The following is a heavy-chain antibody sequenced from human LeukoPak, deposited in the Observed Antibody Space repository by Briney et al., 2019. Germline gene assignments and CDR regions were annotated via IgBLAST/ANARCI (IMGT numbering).Heavy chain of an antibody. CDR2: IYYSGST. V-gene: IGHV4-59*01. D-gene: IGHD1-1*01. J-gene: IGHJ5*02. CDR1: GGSISSYY. Sequence: SETLSLTCTVSGGSISSYYWSWIRQPPGKGLEWIGYIYYSGSTNYNPSLKSRVTISVDTSKDQFSLKVSSVTAADTAVYYCARHGTTGTNLNWFDPWGQGTLVTVSS. CDR3: ARHGTTGTNLNWFDP.